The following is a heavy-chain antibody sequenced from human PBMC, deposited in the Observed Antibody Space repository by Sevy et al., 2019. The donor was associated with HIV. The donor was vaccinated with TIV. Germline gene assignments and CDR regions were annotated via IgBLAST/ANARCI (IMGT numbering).Heavy chain of an antibody. CDR2: IHYSGST. CDR1: GGPISSYY. CDR3: ARAPPVRSGDDSLNWFDP. J-gene: IGHJ5*02. V-gene: IGHV4-59*01. Sequence: SETLSLTCSVSGGPISSYYWSWIRQPPGKRLEWNGYIHYSGSTNYNPSLNSRLTISVDTSKNQFSLRLTSVTAADTAVYYCARAPPVRSGDDSLNWFDPWGQGILVTVSS. D-gene: IGHD5-12*01.